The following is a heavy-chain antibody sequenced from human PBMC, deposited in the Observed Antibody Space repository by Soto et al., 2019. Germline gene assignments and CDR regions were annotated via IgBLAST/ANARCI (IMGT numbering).Heavy chain of an antibody. V-gene: IGHV3-30*18. CDR1: GFTFSSYG. CDR3: AKDLFPTVATIYY. CDR2: ISYDGSNK. J-gene: IGHJ4*02. D-gene: IGHD5-12*01. Sequence: SLXLSCAASGFTFSSYGMHWVRQAPGKGLEWVAVISYDGSNKYYADSVKGRFTISRDNSKNTLYLQMNSLRAEDTAVYYCAKDLFPTVATIYYWGQGTLVTVSS.